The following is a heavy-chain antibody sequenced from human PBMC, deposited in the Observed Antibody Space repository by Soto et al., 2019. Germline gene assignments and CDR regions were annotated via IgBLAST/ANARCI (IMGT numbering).Heavy chain of an antibody. V-gene: IGHV1-69*13. Sequence: SVKGSCKASGGTFSSYAISWVRQAPGQGLEWMGGIIPIFGTANYAQKFQGRVTITADESTSTAYMELSSLRSEDTAVYYCARVFPSGVPAANYYYYGMDVWGQGTTVTVSS. CDR2: IIPIFGTA. CDR1: GGTFSSYA. J-gene: IGHJ6*02. CDR3: ARVFPSGVPAANYYYYGMDV. D-gene: IGHD2-2*01.